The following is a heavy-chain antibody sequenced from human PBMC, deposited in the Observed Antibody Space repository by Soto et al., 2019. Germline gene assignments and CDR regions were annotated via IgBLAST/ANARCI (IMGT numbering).Heavy chain of an antibody. D-gene: IGHD3-22*01. J-gene: IGHJ5*02. CDR1: GYTFTSYG. CDR2: ISAYNGNT. Sequence: ASVKVSCKASGYTFTSYGISWVRQAPGQGVEWMGWISAYNGNTNYAQKVQGRVTMTTDTSTSTAYMELRSLRSDDTAVYYCARVSYDSSGYWSNWFDPWGQGTLVTVS. V-gene: IGHV1-18*01. CDR3: ARVSYDSSGYWSNWFDP.